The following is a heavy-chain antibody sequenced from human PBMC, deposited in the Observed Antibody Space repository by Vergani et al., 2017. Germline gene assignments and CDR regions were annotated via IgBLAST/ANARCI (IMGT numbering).Heavy chain of an antibody. CDR3: ARGAYYDSSGLDY. D-gene: IGHD3-22*01. CDR1: GFTFSSYS. CDR2: ISSSSSYI. V-gene: IGHV3-21*01. J-gene: IGHJ4*02. Sequence: EVQLVESGGGLVKPGGSLRLSCAASGFTFSSYSMNWVRQAPGQGLEWVSSISSSSSYIYYADSVKGRFTISRDNAKNSLYLQMNSLRAEDTAVYYCARGAYYDSSGLDYWGQGTLVTVSS.